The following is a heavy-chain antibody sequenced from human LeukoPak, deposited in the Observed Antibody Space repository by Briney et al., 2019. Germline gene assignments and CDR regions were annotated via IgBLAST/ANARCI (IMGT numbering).Heavy chain of an antibody. J-gene: IGHJ4*01. CDR1: GYTFTSYG. V-gene: IGHV1-18*01. Sequence: ASVKVSCKASGYTFTSYGISWVGQAPGQGLEWMGWISAYNGDTNYAQKLQGRVAMTTDTSTSTAYMELRSLRSDDTAVYYCARDSTKFNFDYWGQGTLVTVSS. CDR3: ARDSTKFNFDY. CDR2: ISAYNGDT.